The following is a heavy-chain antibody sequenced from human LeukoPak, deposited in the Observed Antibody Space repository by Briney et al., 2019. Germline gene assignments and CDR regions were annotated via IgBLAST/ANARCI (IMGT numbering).Heavy chain of an antibody. CDR3: ARFGGTVTEKHFAY. CDR2: IIPIFGTA. CDR1: GGTFSSYA. D-gene: IGHD4-17*01. V-gene: IGHV1-69*13. J-gene: IGHJ4*02. Sequence: ASVKVSCKASGGTFSSYAISWVRQAPGQGLEWMGGIIPIFGTANYAQKFQGRVTITADESTSTAYMELSSLRSEDTTVYYCARFGGTVTEKHFAYWGQGTLVTVSS.